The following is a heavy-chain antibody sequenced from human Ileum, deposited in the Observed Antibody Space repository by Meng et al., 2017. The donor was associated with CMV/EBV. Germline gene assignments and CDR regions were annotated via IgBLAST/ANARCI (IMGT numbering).Heavy chain of an antibody. CDR3: VRGDSGYDLTVFDI. CDR2: IWYDGSYK. J-gene: IGHJ3*02. D-gene: IGHD5-12*01. CDR1: GFTFSSYG. V-gene: IGHV3-33*01. Sequence: GESLKISCAASGFTFSSYGMHWVRQAPGKGLEWVAVIWYDGSYKYYADSVKGRFAISRDNAKNSLYLQMNSLRAEDTAVYYCVRGDSGYDLTVFDIWGQGTMVTVSS.